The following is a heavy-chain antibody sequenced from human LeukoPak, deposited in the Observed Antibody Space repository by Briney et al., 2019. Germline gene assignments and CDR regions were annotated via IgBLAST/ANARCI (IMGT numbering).Heavy chain of an antibody. D-gene: IGHD3-22*01. J-gene: IGHJ6*03. Sequence: SETLSLTCTVSGGSISSYYWSWIRQPPGKGLEWIGYIYYSGSTNYNPSLKSRVTISVDTSKNQFSLKLSSVTAADTAVYYCASAGYDSSGYPYYYCMDVWGKGTTVTVSS. CDR3: ASAGYDSSGYPYYYCMDV. CDR2: IYYSGST. V-gene: IGHV4-59*01. CDR1: GGSISSYY.